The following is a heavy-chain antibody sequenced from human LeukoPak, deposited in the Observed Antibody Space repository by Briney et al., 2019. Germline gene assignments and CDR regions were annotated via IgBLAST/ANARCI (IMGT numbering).Heavy chain of an antibody. J-gene: IGHJ4*02. CDR2: ITAGGSTT. D-gene: IGHD1-26*01. CDR3: ARDNVGATPFDY. Sequence: GGSLRLSCAASGFTFSSYAMNWVRQAPGKGLEWVSYITAGGSTTYYAGSVEGRFTISRDNSKNTLYLQMNSLRDEDTAVYYCARDNVGATPFDYWGQGTLVTVSS. V-gene: IGHV3-23*01. CDR1: GFTFSSYA.